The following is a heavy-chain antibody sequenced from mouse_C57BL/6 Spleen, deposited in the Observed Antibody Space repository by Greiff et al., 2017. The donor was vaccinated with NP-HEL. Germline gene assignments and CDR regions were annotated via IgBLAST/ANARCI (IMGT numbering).Heavy chain of an antibody. CDR2: INPNTGGS. CDR1: GYSFTGYY. CDR3: ARRWYYVDY. V-gene: IGHV1-42*01. J-gene: IGHJ2*01. Sequence: EVQLQQSGPELVKPGASVKISCKASGYSFTGYYMNWVKQSPEKSLEWIGEINPNTGGSTYNQKFKAKATLTVDKSSSTAYMQLKSLTSEDSAVYYCARRWYYVDYWGQGTTLTVSS. D-gene: IGHD2-3*01.